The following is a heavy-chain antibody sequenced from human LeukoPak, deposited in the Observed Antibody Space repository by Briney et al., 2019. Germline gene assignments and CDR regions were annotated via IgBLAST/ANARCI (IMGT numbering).Heavy chain of an antibody. Sequence: PRRSLRLSCAASGFTFSSYGMHWVRQAPGKGLEWVAVIWYDGSNKYYADSVKGRFTISRDSSKNTLYLQMNSLRAEDTAVYYCARGAYCGGDCYHPWGQGTLVTVSS. D-gene: IGHD2-21*02. CDR3: ARGAYCGGDCYHP. J-gene: IGHJ5*02. V-gene: IGHV3-33*01. CDR2: IWYDGSNK. CDR1: GFTFSSYG.